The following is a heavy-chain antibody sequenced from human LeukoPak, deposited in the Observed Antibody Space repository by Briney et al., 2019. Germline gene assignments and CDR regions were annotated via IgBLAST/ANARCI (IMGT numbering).Heavy chain of an antibody. D-gene: IGHD5-12*01. CDR1: GFTVSSSY. Sequence: GGSLRLSCAASGFTVSSSYMSWVRQAPGKGLEWVSVIYSGGSTNYADSVRGRFTISRDNSKNTLYLQMNSLRDEDTAVYYCARGRYEISAAMDVWGQGTTVTVSS. J-gene: IGHJ6*02. V-gene: IGHV3-53*01. CDR2: IYSGGST. CDR3: ARGRYEISAAMDV.